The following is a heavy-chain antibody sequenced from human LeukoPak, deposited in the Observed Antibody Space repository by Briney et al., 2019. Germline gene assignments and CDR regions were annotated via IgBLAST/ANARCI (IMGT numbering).Heavy chain of an antibody. Sequence: PGGSLRLTCAASGLTFDDYTMHWVRQAPGKGLEWVSLISLDGVSTYYADSVKGRFTISRDNSKNSLYLQMDNLRTEDTALYYCAKDWGVAAAGSLDYWGQGTLVTVSS. D-gene: IGHD6-13*01. CDR2: ISLDGVST. J-gene: IGHJ4*02. CDR3: AKDWGVAAAGSLDY. CDR1: GLTFDDYT. V-gene: IGHV3-43*01.